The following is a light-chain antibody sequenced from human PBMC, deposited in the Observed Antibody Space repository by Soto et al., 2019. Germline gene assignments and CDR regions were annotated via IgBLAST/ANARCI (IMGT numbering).Light chain of an antibody. J-gene: IGLJ1*01. V-gene: IGLV2-11*01. CDR3: GSYAGRYIHYV. Sequence: QSVLTQPRSVSGSPGQSVTISCTGSISDVGGYNYVSWYQQHPGKAPKLMIYDVSKRPSGVPDRFSGSKSANTASLTISGLQAKYEAYYFCGSYAGRYIHYVFRAGTRSPS. CDR1: ISDVGGYNY. CDR2: DVS.